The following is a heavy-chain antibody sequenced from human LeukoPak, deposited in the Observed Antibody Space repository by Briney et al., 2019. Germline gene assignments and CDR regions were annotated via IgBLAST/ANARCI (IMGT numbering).Heavy chain of an antibody. V-gene: IGHV3-74*01. CDR3: AREGAVVLIGEYYFDY. J-gene: IGHJ4*02. CDR1: GFTFSSYW. Sequence: PGGSLRLSCAASGFTFSSYWMHWVRQAPGKGLEWVSGINWNGGSTGYADSVKGRFTIFRDNSKNTLYLQMNSLRAEDTAVYYCAREGAVVLIGEYYFDYWGQGTLVTVSS. CDR2: INWNGGST. D-gene: IGHD3-22*01.